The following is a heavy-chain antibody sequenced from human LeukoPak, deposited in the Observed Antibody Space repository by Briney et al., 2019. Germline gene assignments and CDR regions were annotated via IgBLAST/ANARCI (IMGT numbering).Heavy chain of an antibody. V-gene: IGHV1-8*01. CDR3: ARDPVEDCSSTSCYWGAFDI. J-gene: IGHJ3*02. CDR2: MNYNSGNT. CDR1: GYTFTSFD. Sequence: ASVKVSCKASGYTFTSFDINWVRQATGQGLEWMGWMNYNSGNTGYAQKFQGRVIMTRNISISTAYMELSSLRSEDTAVYYCARDPVEDCSSTSCYWGAFDIWGQGTMVTVSS. D-gene: IGHD2-2*01.